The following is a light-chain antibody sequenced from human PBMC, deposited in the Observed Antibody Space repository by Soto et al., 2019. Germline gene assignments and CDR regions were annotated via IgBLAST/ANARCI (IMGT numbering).Light chain of an antibody. J-gene: IGLJ1*01. Sequence: QSAVAQPPSASGSPGQSVTISCTGTSKDVGGYNYVSLYQHHPGKVPKLMIYEVTKRPSGVPDRFSGSKSGNTASLTVSGLQAEDEADYYCSSYAGSNIHSVFGGGTKVTVL. V-gene: IGLV2-8*01. CDR1: SKDVGGYNY. CDR3: SSYAGSNIHSV. CDR2: EVT.